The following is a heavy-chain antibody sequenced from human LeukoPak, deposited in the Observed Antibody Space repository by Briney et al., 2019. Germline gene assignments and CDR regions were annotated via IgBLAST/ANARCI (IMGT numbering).Heavy chain of an antibody. J-gene: IGHJ4*02. CDR3: ARLHFWSGYSKGFDY. V-gene: IGHV4-61*02. CDR1: GGSISSGSYY. D-gene: IGHD3-3*02. Sequence: SQTLSLTCTVSGGSISSGSYYWSWIRQPAGKGLEWIGRIYTSGSTNYNPSLKSRVTISVDTSKNQFSLKLSSVTAADTAVYYCARLHFWSGYSKGFDYWGQGTLVTVSS. CDR2: IYTSGST.